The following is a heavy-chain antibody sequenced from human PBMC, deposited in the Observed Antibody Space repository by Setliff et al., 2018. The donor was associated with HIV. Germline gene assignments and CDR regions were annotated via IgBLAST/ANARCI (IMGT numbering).Heavy chain of an antibody. D-gene: IGHD4-17*01. Sequence: PGGSLRLSCVASGFTFGPFWMHWVRQAPGKGLEWVSYINSDGSIITYGESVKGRFTISKDNSKDTLYLQMSGLRDEDTALYYCAKVFDYGIDGFDIWGQGTLVTVSS. CDR3: AKVFDYGIDGFDI. J-gene: IGHJ3*02. CDR1: GFTFGPFW. CDR2: INSDGSII. V-gene: IGHV3-74*01.